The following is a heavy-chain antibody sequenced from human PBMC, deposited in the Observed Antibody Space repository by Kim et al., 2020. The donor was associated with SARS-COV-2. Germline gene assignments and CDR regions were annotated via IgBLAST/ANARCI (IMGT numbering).Heavy chain of an antibody. CDR3: AAGRRKQQLGGYT. CDR1: GFTFTSSA. J-gene: IGHJ4*02. CDR2: IVVGSGNT. D-gene: IGHD6-13*01. V-gene: IGHV1-58*01. Sequence: SVKVSCKASGFTFTSSAVQWVRQARGQRLEWIGWIVVGSGNTNYAQKFQERVTITRDMSTSTAYMELSSLRSEDTAVYYCAAGRRKQQLGGYTWGQGTLVTVSS.